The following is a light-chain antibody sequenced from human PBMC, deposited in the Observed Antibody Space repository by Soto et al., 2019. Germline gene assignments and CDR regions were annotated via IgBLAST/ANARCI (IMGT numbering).Light chain of an antibody. CDR2: EAS. V-gene: IGKV1-5*03. J-gene: IGKJ1*01. Sequence: DIQMTQSPSTLSASVGDRVTITCRASQSISRWLGWYQQKPGKAPKLLIYEASSLNSGVPSRFSGSGSGTEFTLTISSLQPDDFATYYCQKYNTYPWTFGQGTKVEIK. CDR1: QSISRW. CDR3: QKYNTYPWT.